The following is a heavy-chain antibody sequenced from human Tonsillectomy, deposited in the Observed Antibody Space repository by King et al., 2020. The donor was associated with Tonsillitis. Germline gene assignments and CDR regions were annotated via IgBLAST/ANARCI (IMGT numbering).Heavy chain of an antibody. J-gene: IGHJ4*02. CDR3: ARGLYDSSGFTLGY. D-gene: IGHD3-22*01. CDR1: GGTFSSHA. V-gene: IGHV1-69*04. Sequence: QLVQSGAEVKKPGSSVKVSCKASGGTFSSHAISWGRQAPGQGLEWRGRIIPIIGTGNYAQKFRGRVTMTADKATSTAYMELSSLRAEDTAVYYCARGLYDSSGFTLGYWGQGTLVTVSS. CDR2: IIPIIGTG.